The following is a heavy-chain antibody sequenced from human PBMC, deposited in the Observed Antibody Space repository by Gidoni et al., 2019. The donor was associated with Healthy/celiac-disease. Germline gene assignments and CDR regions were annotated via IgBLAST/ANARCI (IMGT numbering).Heavy chain of an antibody. J-gene: IGHJ4*02. CDR2: ST. V-gene: IGHV4-39*01. D-gene: IGHD3-10*01. CDR3: ARGFGDY. Sequence: STYYNPSLKSRVTISVDTSKNQFSLKLSSVTAADTAVYYCARGFGDYWGQGTLVTVSS.